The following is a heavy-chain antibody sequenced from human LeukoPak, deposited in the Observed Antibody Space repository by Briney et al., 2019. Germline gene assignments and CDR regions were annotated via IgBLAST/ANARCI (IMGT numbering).Heavy chain of an antibody. J-gene: IGHJ4*02. CDR1: GFTFSSYG. CDR3: AKDRPYSSGSTDY. D-gene: IGHD6-19*01. Sequence: PGGTLRLSCAASGFTFSSYGMSWVRQAPGKGLEWVSAISGSGGSTYYADSVKGRFTISRDNSKNTLYLQMNSLRAEDTAVYYCAKDRPYSSGSTDYWGQGTLVTVSS. V-gene: IGHV3-23*01. CDR2: ISGSGGST.